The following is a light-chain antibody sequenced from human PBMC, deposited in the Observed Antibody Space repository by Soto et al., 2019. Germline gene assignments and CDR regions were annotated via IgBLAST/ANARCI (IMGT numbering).Light chain of an antibody. Sequence: QSVLTQPASVSGSPGQSITISCTGTSSDVGTYNLVSWYQQHPGKAPKLVIYDVNERPPGISSRFSGSKSGNSASLTLSGLQAEDEADYFCCSYAGTNTWVFGGGTKLTVL. CDR2: DVN. CDR1: SSDVGTYNL. V-gene: IGLV2-23*02. J-gene: IGLJ2*01. CDR3: CSYAGTNTWV.